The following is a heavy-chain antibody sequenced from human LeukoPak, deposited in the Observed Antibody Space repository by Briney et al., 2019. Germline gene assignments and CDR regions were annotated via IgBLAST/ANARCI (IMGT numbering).Heavy chain of an antibody. Sequence: GGSLRLSCAASGFTFSSYSMNWVRQAPGKGLEWVSSISSSSSYIYYAGSVKGRFTIPRDNAKNSLYLQMNSLRAEDTAVYYCARDQMTTNDYWGQGTLVTVSP. CDR3: ARDQMTTNDY. CDR2: ISSSSSYI. J-gene: IGHJ4*02. CDR1: GFTFSSYS. V-gene: IGHV3-21*01. D-gene: IGHD4-11*01.